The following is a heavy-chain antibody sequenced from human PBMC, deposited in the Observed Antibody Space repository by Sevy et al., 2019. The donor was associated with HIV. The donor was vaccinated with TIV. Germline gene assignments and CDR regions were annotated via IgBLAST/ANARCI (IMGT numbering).Heavy chain of an antibody. CDR1: GGPITHYY. CDR2: IFYTGST. J-gene: IGHJ5*02. V-gene: IGHV4-59*01. CDR3: ASHEYWGSSSYFRFDP. D-gene: IGHD3-16*01. Sequence: SEILSLTCTVSGGPITHYYWSWLRQPPGKGLQWLGNIFYTGSTNYNPSFKSRVTISLDRSKNQCSLKLTSVTAADTAMYHYASHEYWGSSSYFRFDPWGQGTLVTVSS.